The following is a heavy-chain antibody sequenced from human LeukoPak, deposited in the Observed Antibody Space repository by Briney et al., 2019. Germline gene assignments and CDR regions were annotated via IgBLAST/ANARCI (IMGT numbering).Heavy chain of an antibody. V-gene: IGHV1-2*02. J-gene: IGHJ4*02. CDR3: ARGLMGGYPHFDY. CDR1: GYTFTGYY. D-gene: IGHD3-22*01. Sequence: ASVKVSCKASGYTFTGYYMHWVRQAPGQGLEWMGWINPNSGGTNYAQKFQGMVTMTRDTSISTAYMELSRLRSDDTALYYCARGLMGGYPHFDYWGQGTLVTVSS. CDR2: INPNSGGT.